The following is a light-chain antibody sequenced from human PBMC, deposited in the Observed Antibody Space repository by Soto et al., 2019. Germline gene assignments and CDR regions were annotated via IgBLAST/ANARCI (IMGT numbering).Light chain of an antibody. Sequence: EIVLTQSPGTLSLSPGERATLSCRASQSVSSSYLAWYQQKTGQAPRLLIYGASSRATGIPDRFSGSGSGTDFTLTISRLEPEDSAVYYCQQYGSTWTFGQGTKVEIK. CDR2: GAS. J-gene: IGKJ1*01. V-gene: IGKV3-20*01. CDR3: QQYGSTWT. CDR1: QSVSSSY.